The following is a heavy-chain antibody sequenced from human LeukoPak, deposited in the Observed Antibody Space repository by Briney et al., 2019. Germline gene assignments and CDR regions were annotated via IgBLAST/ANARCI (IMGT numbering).Heavy chain of an antibody. CDR1: GFTVSSNS. V-gene: IGHV3-53*01. Sequence: GGSLRLSCTVSGFTVSSNSMSWVRQAPGKGLEWVSFIYSAGNTHYSDSVKGRFTISIDNSKNTLYLQMNSLRAEDTAVYYCVRGGGRGDYNERYYFDHWGRGTLVTVSS. CDR3: VRGGGRGDYNERYYFDH. D-gene: IGHD3-22*01. CDR2: IYSAGNT. J-gene: IGHJ4*02.